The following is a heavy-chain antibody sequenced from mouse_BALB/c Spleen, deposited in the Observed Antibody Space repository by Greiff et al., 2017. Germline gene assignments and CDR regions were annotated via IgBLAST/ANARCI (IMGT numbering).Heavy chain of an antibody. CDR3: ARSIYYGYDGWFAY. CDR2: INSNGGST. D-gene: IGHD2-2*01. V-gene: IGHV5-6-3*01. CDR1: GFTFSSYG. J-gene: IGHJ3*01. Sequence: EVQLQESGGGLVQPGGSLKLSCAASGFTFSSYGMSWVRQTPDKRLELVATINSNGGSTYYPDSVKGRFTISRDNAKNTLYLQMSSLKSEDTAMYYCARSIYYGYDGWFAYWGQGTLVTVAA.